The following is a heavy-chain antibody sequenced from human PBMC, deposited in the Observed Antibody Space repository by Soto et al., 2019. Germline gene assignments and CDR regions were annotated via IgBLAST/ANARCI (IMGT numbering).Heavy chain of an antibody. J-gene: IGHJ4*02. V-gene: IGHV1-69*13. Sequence: ASVKVSCKASGGTFSSYAISWVRQAPGQGLEWMGGIIPIFGTANYAQKFQGRVTITADESTSTAYMELSSLRSEDTAVYYCARGGQDYYDSSGYSRYFDYWGQGTLVTVSS. D-gene: IGHD3-22*01. CDR3: ARGGQDYYDSSGYSRYFDY. CDR2: IIPIFGTA. CDR1: GGTFSSYA.